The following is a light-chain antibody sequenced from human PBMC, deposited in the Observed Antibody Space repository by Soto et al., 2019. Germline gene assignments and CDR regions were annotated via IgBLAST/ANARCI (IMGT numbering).Light chain of an antibody. CDR3: QQYGSSTGT. Sequence: EIVLTQSPGTLSLSPGEGATLSCRASQSVSSSYLAWYQQKPGQAPRLLIYGASSRATGIPDRFSGSGSGTDFTLTISRLEPEDFAVYYGQQYGSSTGTFGQGTKVEIK. CDR1: QSVSSSY. J-gene: IGKJ1*01. V-gene: IGKV3-20*01. CDR2: GAS.